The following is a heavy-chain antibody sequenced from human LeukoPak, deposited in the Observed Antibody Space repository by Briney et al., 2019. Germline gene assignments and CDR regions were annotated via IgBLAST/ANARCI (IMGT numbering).Heavy chain of an antibody. D-gene: IGHD2-2*02. CDR2: INTDGSST. V-gene: IGHV3-74*01. J-gene: IGHJ4*02. CDR1: GFTFSSYW. CDR3: ARARYCSSTSCYTSFDY. Sequence: GSLRLSCAASGFTFSSYWMHWVRQAPGKGLVWVSRINTDGSSTSYADSVKGRFTISRDNAKNTLYLQMNSLRAEDTAVYYCARARYCSSTSCYTSFDYWGQGTLVTVSS.